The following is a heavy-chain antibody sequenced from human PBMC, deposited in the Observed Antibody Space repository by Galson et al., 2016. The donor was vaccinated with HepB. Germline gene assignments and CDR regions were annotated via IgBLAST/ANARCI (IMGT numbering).Heavy chain of an antibody. V-gene: IGHV3-74*03. CDR2: IEGDGTRP. CDR3: ARDLSGPDR. Sequence: LVWVSRIEGDGTRPTYAASVEGRFIISSDSAENTVYLQMNRLRAEDTALYYCARDLSGPDRWGQGTLVTVSP. J-gene: IGHJ5*02.